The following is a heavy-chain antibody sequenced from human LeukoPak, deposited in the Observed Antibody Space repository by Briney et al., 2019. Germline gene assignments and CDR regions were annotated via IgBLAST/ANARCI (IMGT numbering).Heavy chain of an antibody. D-gene: IGHD2-2*01. V-gene: IGHV4-34*01. J-gene: IGHJ6*03. Sequence: SETLSLTCAVYGGSFSGYYWSWIRQPPGKGLEWIVEINHSGSTNYNPSLKSRVTISVDTSKNQFSLKLSSVTAADTAVYYCARGSVVVVPAAPYYYYYMDVWGKGTTVTVSS. CDR3: ARGSVVVVPAAPYYYYYMDV. CDR2: INHSGST. CDR1: GGSFSGYY.